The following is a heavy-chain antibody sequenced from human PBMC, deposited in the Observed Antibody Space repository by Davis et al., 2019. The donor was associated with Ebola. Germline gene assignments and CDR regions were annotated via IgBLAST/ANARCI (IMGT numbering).Heavy chain of an antibody. CDR3: ARGGRVSYSFGYYYYGMDV. D-gene: IGHD1-26*01. J-gene: IGHJ6*02. CDR1: GGTFSSYA. V-gene: IGHV1-69*06. Sequence: SVKVSCKASGGTFSSYAISWVRQAPGQGLEWMGGIIRIFGTANYAQKFQGRVTITADKSTSTAYIELSSLRTEDTAVYYCARGGRVSYSFGYYYYGMDVWGQGTTVTVSS. CDR2: IIRIFGTA.